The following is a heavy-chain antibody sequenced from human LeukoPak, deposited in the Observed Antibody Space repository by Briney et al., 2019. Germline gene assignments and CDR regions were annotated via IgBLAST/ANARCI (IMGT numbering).Heavy chain of an antibody. J-gene: IGHJ6*02. CDR1: GGSISSSSYY. CDR3: ARHWGCSSTSCYYYYGMDV. CDR2: IYYSGST. D-gene: IGHD2-2*01. V-gene: IGHV4-61*05. Sequence: PSETLSLTCTVSGGSISSSSYYWGWIRQPPGKGLEWIGYIYYSGSTNYNPSLKSRVTISVDTSKNQFSLKLSSVTAADTAVYYCARHWGCSSTSCYYYYGMDVWGQGTTVTVSS.